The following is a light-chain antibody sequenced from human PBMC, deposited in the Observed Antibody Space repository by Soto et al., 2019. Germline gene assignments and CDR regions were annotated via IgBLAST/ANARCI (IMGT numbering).Light chain of an antibody. J-gene: IGKJ1*01. CDR1: QDIRNT. CDR3: XXXXXXXPX. V-gene: IGKV1-39*01. CDR2: AAS. Sequence: IQMTQSPSSLSASVWDRVAISCRASQDIRNTLNWYQQKPGNAPKLLIYAASSLQTGVPSRFSGSGSGTDFTLTISSLQREDFATXXXXXXXXXXPXFXQGTKVDIK.